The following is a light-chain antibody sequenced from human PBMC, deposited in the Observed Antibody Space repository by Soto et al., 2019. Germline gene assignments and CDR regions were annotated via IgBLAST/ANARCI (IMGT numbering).Light chain of an antibody. CDR3: QQSYNSPQT. J-gene: IGKJ1*01. V-gene: IGKV1-39*01. CDR1: QTIMTY. Sequence: DIQMTQSPSSLSASVGDEVTNTCRASQTIMTYLNWYQLKPGKPPRLLIYAASSLQSGVPSRFSGSGSGTDFTLTISSLQPEDFATYSCQQSYNSPQTFGRGTKVEIK. CDR2: AAS.